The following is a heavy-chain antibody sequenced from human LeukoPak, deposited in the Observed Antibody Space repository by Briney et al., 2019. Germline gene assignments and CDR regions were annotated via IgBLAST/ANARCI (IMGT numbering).Heavy chain of an antibody. D-gene: IGHD2-2*01. J-gene: IGHJ5*02. V-gene: IGHV1-18*04. CDR2: ISAYNGNT. CDR1: GYTFTGYY. CDR3: ARAGVPAANRFLVP. Sequence: GASVKVSCKASGYTFTGYYMHWVRQAPGQGLEWMGWISAYNGNTNYAQKLQGRVTMTTDTSTSTAYMELRSLRSDDTAVYYCARAGVPAANRFLVPWGQGTLVTVSS.